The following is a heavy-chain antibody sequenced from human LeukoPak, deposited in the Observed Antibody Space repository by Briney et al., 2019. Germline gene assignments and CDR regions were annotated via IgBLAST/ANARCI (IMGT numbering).Heavy chain of an antibody. CDR2: IYHSGST. CDR3: ASIIVDTAMVGLYYFDY. V-gene: IGHV4-4*02. J-gene: IGHJ4*02. Sequence: SETLSLTCAVSGGSISSSNWWSWVRQPPGKGLEWIGEIYHSGSTNYNPSLKSRVTISVDKSKNQFSLKLSSVTAADTAVYYCASIIVDTAMVGLYYFDYWGQGTLVTVSS. D-gene: IGHD5-18*01. CDR1: GGSISSSNW.